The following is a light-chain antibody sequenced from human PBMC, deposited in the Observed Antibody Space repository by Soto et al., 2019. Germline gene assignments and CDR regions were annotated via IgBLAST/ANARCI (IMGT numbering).Light chain of an antibody. J-gene: IGLJ1*01. CDR2: ENN. Sequence: QSALTQPPSVSEAPGQRVTISCTGSSSNIGAGYEAHWYQQVPGTAPKLLIYENNNRPSGVPDRFSGSKSGTSASLAITGLQAEDEAEYYCQSYDSSLSGYVFGTGTKVNVL. V-gene: IGLV1-40*01. CDR3: QSYDSSLSGYV. CDR1: SSNIGAGYE.